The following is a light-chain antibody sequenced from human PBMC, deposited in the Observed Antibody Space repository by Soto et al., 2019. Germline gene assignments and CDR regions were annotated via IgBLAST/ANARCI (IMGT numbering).Light chain of an antibody. Sequence: QSVLTQPSSASGTPGQGVTFSCSGSSSNIGTNYVYWYQQLPGTAPKLLIYSNNLRPSGIPDRFSGSKSGTSASLAISGLQSEDEADYYCAAWDDSLSGLVFGGGTKLTV. CDR1: SSNIGTNY. V-gene: IGLV1-47*01. J-gene: IGLJ2*01. CDR3: AAWDDSLSGLV. CDR2: SNN.